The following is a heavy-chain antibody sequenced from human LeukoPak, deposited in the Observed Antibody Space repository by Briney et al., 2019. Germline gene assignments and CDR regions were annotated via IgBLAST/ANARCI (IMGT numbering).Heavy chain of an antibody. J-gene: IGHJ4*02. Sequence: GGSLRLSCAASGFTFSSYSMNWVRQAPGKGLEWVSSISSSSSYIYYADSVKGRFTISRDNAKNSLYLQMNSLRAGDTAVYYCARGRGIVGATRSTYYFDYWGQGTLVTVSS. CDR1: GFTFSSYS. CDR2: ISSSSSYI. CDR3: ARGRGIVGATRSTYYFDY. V-gene: IGHV3-21*01. D-gene: IGHD1-26*01.